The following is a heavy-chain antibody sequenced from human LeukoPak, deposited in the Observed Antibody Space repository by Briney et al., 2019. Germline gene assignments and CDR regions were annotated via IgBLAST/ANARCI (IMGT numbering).Heavy chain of an antibody. D-gene: IGHD6-13*01. CDR2: ISYDGSNK. J-gene: IGHJ4*02. Sequence: GGSLRLSCAASGFTFSSYDMHWVRQAPGKGLEWVAVISYDGSNKYYADSVKGRSTISRDNSKNTLYLQMNSLRAEDTAVYYCAKGYSSSWYPDYWGQGTLVTVSS. CDR1: GFTFSSYD. V-gene: IGHV3-30*18. CDR3: AKGYSSSWYPDY.